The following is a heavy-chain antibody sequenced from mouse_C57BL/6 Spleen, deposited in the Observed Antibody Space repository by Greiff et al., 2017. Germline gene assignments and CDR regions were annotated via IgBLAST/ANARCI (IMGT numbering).Heavy chain of an antibody. CDR2: ISSGGSYT. V-gene: IGHV5-6*01. CDR3: ARHGGGYGNWYFDV. Sequence: EVQRVESGGDLVKPGGSLKLSCAASGFTFSSYGMSWVRQTPDKRLEWVATISSGGSYTYYPDSVKGRFTISRDNAKNTLYLQMSSLKSEDTAMYYCARHGGGYGNWYFDVWAQGPRSPSPQ. D-gene: IGHD2-1*01. CDR1: GFTFSSYG. J-gene: IGHJ1*03.